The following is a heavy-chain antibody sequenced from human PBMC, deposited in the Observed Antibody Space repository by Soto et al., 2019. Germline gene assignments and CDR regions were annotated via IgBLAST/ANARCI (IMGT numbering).Heavy chain of an antibody. CDR3: AKTPYDFWSSGQYLFDH. Sequence: GGSLRLSCTVSGFTFGSHAMSWVRQAPGKGLECVSGISGSGGTTFYADSVKGRFTISRDNSKKTLYLQMNSLRAEDTAVYYCAKTPYDFWSSGQYLFDHWGQGTLVTVSS. CDR1: GFTFGSHA. D-gene: IGHD3-3*01. J-gene: IGHJ4*02. V-gene: IGHV3-23*01. CDR2: ISGSGGTT.